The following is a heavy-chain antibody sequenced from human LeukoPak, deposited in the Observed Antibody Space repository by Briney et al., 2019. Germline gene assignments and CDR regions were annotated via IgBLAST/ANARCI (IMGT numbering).Heavy chain of an antibody. CDR2: ISSDGSST. J-gene: IGHJ4*02. CDR3: ARGTRYDSSGYYSQDLDY. V-gene: IGHV3-74*01. CDR1: GFTFSSHW. D-gene: IGHD3-22*01. Sequence: GGSLRLSCAASGFTFSSHWMHWVRQAPGKGLVWVTRISSDGSSTRYADSVKGRFTISRDNSKNTLYLQMNSLRAEDTAVYYCARGTRYDSSGYYSQDLDYWGQGTLVTVSS.